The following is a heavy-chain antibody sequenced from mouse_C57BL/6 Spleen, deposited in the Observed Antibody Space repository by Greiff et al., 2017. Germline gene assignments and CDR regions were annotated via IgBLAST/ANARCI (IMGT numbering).Heavy chain of an antibody. V-gene: IGHV14-3*01. J-gene: IGHJ4*01. CDR3: ARRDYYGSHAMDY. D-gene: IGHD1-1*01. CDR2: IDPANGNT. CDR1: GFNIKNTY. Sequence: EVKLVESVAELVRPGASVKLSCTASGFNIKNTYMHWVKQRPEQGLEWIGRIDPANGNTKYAPKFQGKATITADTSSNTAYLQLSSLTSEDTAIYYCARRDYYGSHAMDYWGQGTSVTVSS.